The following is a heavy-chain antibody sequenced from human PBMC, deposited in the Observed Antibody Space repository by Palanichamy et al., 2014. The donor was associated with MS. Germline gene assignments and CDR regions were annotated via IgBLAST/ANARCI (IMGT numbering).Heavy chain of an antibody. J-gene: IGHJ6*03. CDR3: ARLSPAGQHHMDV. Sequence: EVQLVESGGGLVQPGGSLRLSCAASGFSFSSYEMNWVRQGSREGLEWVSYISSSGGTIYYADSVRGRLTISRDNAKNSLYLQMNSLRAEDTAVYYCARLSPAGQHHMDVWGKGTMVTVSS. CDR1: GFSFSSYE. CDR2: ISSSGGTI. V-gene: IGHV3-48*03.